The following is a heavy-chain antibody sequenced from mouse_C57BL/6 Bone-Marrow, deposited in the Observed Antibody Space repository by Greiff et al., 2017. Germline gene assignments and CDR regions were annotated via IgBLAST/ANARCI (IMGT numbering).Heavy chain of an antibody. CDR1: GFTFSDYG. CDR3: ASIDYSFDY. Sequence: EVKLMESGGGLVKPGGSLKLSCAASGFTFSDYGMHWVRQAPEKGLEWVAYISSGSSTIYYADTVKGRFTISRDNAKNTLFLQMTSLRSEDTAMYYCASIDYSFDYWGQGTTLTVSS. J-gene: IGHJ2*01. D-gene: IGHD2-4*01. CDR2: ISSGSSTI. V-gene: IGHV5-17*01.